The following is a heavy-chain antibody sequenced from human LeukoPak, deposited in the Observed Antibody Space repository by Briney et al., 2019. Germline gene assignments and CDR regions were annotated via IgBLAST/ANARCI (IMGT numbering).Heavy chain of an antibody. CDR2: IKSKTDGGTT. CDR3: AIDSGVVGDPRAYDAFDI. Sequence: PGGSLRLSCAASGFTFSNAWMSWVRQAPGKGLEWVGRIKSKTDGGTTDYAAPVKGRVTISRDDSKNTLYLQMNSLRAEDTAVYYCAIDSGVVGDPRAYDAFDIWGQGTMVTVSS. J-gene: IGHJ3*02. CDR1: GFTFSNAW. D-gene: IGHD1-26*01. V-gene: IGHV3-15*01.